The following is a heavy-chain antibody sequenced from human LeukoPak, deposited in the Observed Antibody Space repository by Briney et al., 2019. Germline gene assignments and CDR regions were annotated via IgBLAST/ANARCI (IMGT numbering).Heavy chain of an antibody. Sequence: GGSLRLSFSASGFTFSNYAMNWFRQAPGEGLEYVSVIGPNGGDAYYADSVKGRFTISRDNSKNTLYLQMSSLRAEDTAVYYCAKGRPTTLGYCGRSICAAWYFDLWGRGTLLSASS. CDR3: AKGRPTTLGYCGRSICAAWYFDL. D-gene: IGHD2-2*01. J-gene: IGHJ2*01. CDR1: GFTFSNYA. V-gene: IGHV3-64D*06. CDR2: IGPNGGDA.